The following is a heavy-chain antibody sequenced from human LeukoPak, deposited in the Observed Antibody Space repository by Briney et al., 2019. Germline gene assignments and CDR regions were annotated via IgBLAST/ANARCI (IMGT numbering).Heavy chain of an antibody. V-gene: IGHV4-59*01. CDR1: GGSISSYY. Sequence: PSETLSLTCTVSGGSISSYYWSWIRQPPGKGLEWIGYIYYSGSTNYNPSLKSRVTISVDTSKNQFSLKLSSVTAADTAVYYCARNGGGGYDFDYWGQGTLVTVSS. CDR2: IYYSGST. D-gene: IGHD5-12*01. CDR3: ARNGGGGYDFDY. J-gene: IGHJ4*02.